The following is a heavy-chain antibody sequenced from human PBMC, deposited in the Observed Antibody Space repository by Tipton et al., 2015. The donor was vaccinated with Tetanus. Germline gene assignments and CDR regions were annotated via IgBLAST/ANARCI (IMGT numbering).Heavy chain of an antibody. CDR3: ARGGRDAYNNPLGAFDV. CDR2: ISHSGSS. CDR1: GGSFSLYY. D-gene: IGHD5-24*01. Sequence: GLVKPSETLSLTCTVSGGSFSLYYWNWVRQSPGKGLEWIGEISHSGSSSYSPSLKSRVTISVDTSKNQFSLRLRSVAAADTAVYYCARGGRDAYNNPLGAFDVWGRGTTVTVSS. V-gene: IGHV4-34*01. J-gene: IGHJ3*01.